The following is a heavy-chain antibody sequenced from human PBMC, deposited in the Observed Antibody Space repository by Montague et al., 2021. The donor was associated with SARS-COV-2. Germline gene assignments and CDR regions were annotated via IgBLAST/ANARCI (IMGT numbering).Heavy chain of an antibody. Sequence: SETLSLTCTVSGGSISSPDYYWGWIRQSPGKGLEWIGSISYAGRTYYNPSLRSRVSFSMDTSKNHFSLSLNSVTAADTAVYFCARQLPSYGSTKKCYPYHFDVGGQGGLVTVSS. CDR3: ARQLPSYGSTKKCYPYHFDV. D-gene: IGHD2-2*01. CDR1: GGSISSPDYY. CDR2: ISYAGRT. J-gene: IGHJ4*02. V-gene: IGHV4-39*01.